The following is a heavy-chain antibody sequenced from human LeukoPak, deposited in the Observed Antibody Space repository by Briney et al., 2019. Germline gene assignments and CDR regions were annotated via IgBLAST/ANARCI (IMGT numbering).Heavy chain of an antibody. CDR1: GFAFTNYG. V-gene: IGHV3-33*01. J-gene: IGHJ4*02. CDR3: ARDDCSTTPCYAY. Sequence: GGSLRLSCTTSGFAFTNYGINWVRQAPGKGLEWVAAIWYDGSKTSYTDSVKGRFTVSRDISKNTVYLQMNGLKAEDTAVYYCARDDCSTTPCYAYWGQGTLVTVSS. D-gene: IGHD2-2*01. CDR2: IWYDGSKT.